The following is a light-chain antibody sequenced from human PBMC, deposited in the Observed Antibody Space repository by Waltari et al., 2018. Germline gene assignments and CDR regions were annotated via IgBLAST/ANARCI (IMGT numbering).Light chain of an antibody. Sequence: SDELTQLPSVSVPPGQKARMTCSGHPLRKRHGSWYQQRPGQAPMLVMYKDLERPSGISERFSGSTSGTTFTLIINAAQAEDEAEYYCQSADDGASYVVFAGGTRLTVL. V-gene: IGLV3-25*02. CDR3: QSADDGASYVV. CDR1: PLRKRH. CDR2: KDL. J-gene: IGLJ2*01.